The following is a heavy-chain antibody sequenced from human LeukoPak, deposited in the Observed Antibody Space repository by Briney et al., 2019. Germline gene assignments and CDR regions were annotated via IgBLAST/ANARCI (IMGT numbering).Heavy chain of an antibody. CDR1: GGSFSGYY. CDR3: ARHHSRKWEPYRYIDV. CDR2: NNHSGST. J-gene: IGHJ6*03. Sequence: SETLSLLCAVYGGSFSGYYWRWPRHPPGKALEGIGENNHSGSTNYNPSRKRRVTISVDTSKNQFPLKLSSVTAADTAVYYCARHHSRKWEPYRYIDVWGKGTTVTISS. D-gene: IGHD1-26*01. V-gene: IGHV4-34*01.